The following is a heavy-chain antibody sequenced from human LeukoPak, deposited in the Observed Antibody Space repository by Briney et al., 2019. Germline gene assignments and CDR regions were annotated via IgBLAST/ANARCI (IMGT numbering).Heavy chain of an antibody. J-gene: IGHJ4*02. Sequence: SEILSLTCTVSGGSISSGGYYWSWIRQHPGKGLEWIGYIYYSGSTYYNPSLKSRVTISVDTSKNQFSLKLSSVTAADTAVYYCARSRATVTTLDYWGQGTLVTVSS. D-gene: IGHD4-17*01. V-gene: IGHV4-31*03. CDR2: IYYSGST. CDR3: ARSRATVTTLDY. CDR1: GGSISSGGYY.